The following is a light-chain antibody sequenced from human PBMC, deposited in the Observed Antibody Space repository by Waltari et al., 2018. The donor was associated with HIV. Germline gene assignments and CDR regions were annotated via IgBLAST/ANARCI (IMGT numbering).Light chain of an antibody. CDR3: CSYAGSYTLEV. Sequence: SAMSKPRPVSRSPGQSVTLPCTGTSSDVGGYNSVPWYQQHPGKAPKLMIYDVNKRPSGVPDRFSGSKSGNTASLTISGLQAEDEADYYCCSYAGSYTLEVFGGGTKLTVL. J-gene: IGLJ3*02. CDR2: DVN. V-gene: IGLV2-11*01. CDR1: SSDVGGYNS.